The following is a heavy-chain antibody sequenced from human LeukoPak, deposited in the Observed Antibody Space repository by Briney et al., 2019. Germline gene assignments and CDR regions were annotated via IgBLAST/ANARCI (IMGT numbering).Heavy chain of an antibody. CDR2: INPNSGGT. V-gene: IGHV1-2*02. CDR1: GYTFTDYY. D-gene: IGHD1-26*01. CDR3: ARPHSLGGSFYVFDY. Sequence: ASVKVSCKASGYTFTDYYIHWVRQAPGQGLEWMGWINPNSGGTNYAQTVQGRVAMTTDTSTNTAYMDLRSLRPDGTAVYYCARPHSLGGSFYVFDYWGQGTLITVSS. J-gene: IGHJ4*02.